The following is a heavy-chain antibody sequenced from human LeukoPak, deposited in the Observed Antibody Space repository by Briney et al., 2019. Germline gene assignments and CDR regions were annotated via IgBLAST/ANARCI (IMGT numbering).Heavy chain of an antibody. Sequence: GGSLRLSCAASGFTFDDYAMHWVRQAPGKGLEWVSGISWNSGSMGYADSVKGRFTISRDDSKNTLYLQMNSLRADDTALYYCAKQEIGTTWPAGYWGQGTLVTVSS. CDR1: GFTFDDYA. CDR3: AKQEIGTTWPAGY. J-gene: IGHJ4*02. D-gene: IGHD1-1*01. CDR2: ISWNSGSM. V-gene: IGHV3-9*01.